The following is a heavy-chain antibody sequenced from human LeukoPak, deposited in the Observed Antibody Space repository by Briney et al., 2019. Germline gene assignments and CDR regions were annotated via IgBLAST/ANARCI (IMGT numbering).Heavy chain of an antibody. CDR3: ARERSGTYRYFDL. J-gene: IGHJ2*01. D-gene: IGHD1-26*01. V-gene: IGHV1-2*02. CDR2: INPNSGGT. CDR1: GYTFTGYY. Sequence: ASVKVSCKASGYTFTGYYMHWVRQAPGQGLEWMGWINPNSGGTDYAQKFQGRVTMTRDTSISTAYVELSRLRSDDTAVYYCARERSGTYRYFDLWGRGTLVTVSS.